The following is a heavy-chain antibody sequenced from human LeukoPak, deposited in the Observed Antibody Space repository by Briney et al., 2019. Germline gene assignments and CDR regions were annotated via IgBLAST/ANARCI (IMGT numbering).Heavy chain of an antibody. CDR1: GPSISSFY. Sequence: PSETLSLTCTVAGPSISSFYWSWIRQPPGKGLGWIGYIHYSGNTNYNPSLKSRVTISVEPSKSQFSLKLTSVTAAAPAVNYGGRRGGYCSGGSGELDYWGQGTLVTVSS. V-gene: IGHV4-59*08. CDR3: GRRGGYCSGGSGELDY. CDR2: IHYSGNT. D-gene: IGHD2-15*01. J-gene: IGHJ4*02.